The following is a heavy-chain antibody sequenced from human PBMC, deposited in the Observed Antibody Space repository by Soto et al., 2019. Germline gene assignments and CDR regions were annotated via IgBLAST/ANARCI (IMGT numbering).Heavy chain of an antibody. V-gene: IGHV5-51*01. CDR1: GYSFTSYW. D-gene: IGHD6-13*01. CDR2: IYPGDSDT. Sequence: GESLKISCKGSGYSFTSYWIGWVRQMPGKGLEWMGIIYPGDSDTRYSPSFQGQVTISADKSISTAYLQWSSLKASDTAMYYCARLAGSSWRYYYGMDAWGQGTTVTVSS. J-gene: IGHJ6*02. CDR3: ARLAGSSWRYYYGMDA.